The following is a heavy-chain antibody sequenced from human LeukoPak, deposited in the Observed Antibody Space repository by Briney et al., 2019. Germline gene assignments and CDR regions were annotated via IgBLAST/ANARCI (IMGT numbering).Heavy chain of an antibody. J-gene: IGHJ4*02. CDR1: GYSISSGYY. CDR2: IYHSGST. Sequence: SETLSLTCAVSGYSISSGYYWGWIRQPPGKGLEWIGSIYHSGSTHYNPSLKSRVTISVDTSKNQFSLKLYSVTAADTAVYYCASSLEFYYNVDCWGQGTLDTVSS. CDR3: ASSLEFYYNVDC. D-gene: IGHD3-10*01. V-gene: IGHV4-38-2*01.